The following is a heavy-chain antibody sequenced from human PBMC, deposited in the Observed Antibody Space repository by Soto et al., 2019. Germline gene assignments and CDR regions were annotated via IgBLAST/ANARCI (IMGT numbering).Heavy chain of an antibody. CDR1: GFTFSNAW. D-gene: IGHD1-26*01. V-gene: IGHV3-15*01. CDR2: IKSKTDGGTT. J-gene: IGHJ4*02. Sequence: PGGSLRLSCAASGFTFSNAWMSWVRQAPGKGLEWVGRIKSKTDGGTTDYAAPVKGRFTISRDDSKNTLYLQMNSLKTEDTAVYYCTTRELRWPGGFDYWGQGTLVTVSS. CDR3: TTRELRWPGGFDY.